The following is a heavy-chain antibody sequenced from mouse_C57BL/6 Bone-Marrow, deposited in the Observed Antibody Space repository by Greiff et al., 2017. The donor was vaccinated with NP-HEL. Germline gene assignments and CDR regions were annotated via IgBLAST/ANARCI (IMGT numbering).Heavy chain of an antibody. Sequence: QVHVKQSGAELARPGASVKLSCKASGYTFTSYGISWVKQRTGQGLEWIGEIYPRSGNTYYNEKFKGKATLTADKSSSTAYMELRSLTSEDSAVYFCARERALFINDYWGQGTTLTVSS. CDR2: IYPRSGNT. CDR3: ARERALFINDY. V-gene: IGHV1-81*01. CDR1: GYTFTSYG. J-gene: IGHJ2*01. D-gene: IGHD1-1*01.